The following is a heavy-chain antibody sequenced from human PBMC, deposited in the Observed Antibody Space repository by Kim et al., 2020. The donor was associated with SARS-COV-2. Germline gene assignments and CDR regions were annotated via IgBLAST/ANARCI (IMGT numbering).Heavy chain of an antibody. CDR3: ASSDTAMVTEGVYYYYYGMDV. Sequence: GGSLRLSCAASGFTFSSYEMNWVRQAPGKGLEWVSYISSSGSTIYYADSVKGRFTISRDNAKNSLYLQMNSLRAEDTAVYYCASSDTAMVTEGVYYYYYGMDVWGQGTTVTVSS. J-gene: IGHJ6*02. CDR2: ISSSGSTI. D-gene: IGHD5-18*01. V-gene: IGHV3-48*03. CDR1: GFTFSSYE.